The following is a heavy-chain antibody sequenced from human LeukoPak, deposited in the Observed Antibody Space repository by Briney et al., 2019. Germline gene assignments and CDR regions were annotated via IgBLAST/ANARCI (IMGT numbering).Heavy chain of an antibody. V-gene: IGHV1-46*01. J-gene: IGHJ5*02. D-gene: IGHD1-1*01. CDR2: INPSGGST. CDR3: ARDRSRYPFDP. CDR1: GGTFSSYA. Sequence: ASVKVSCKASGGTFSSYAISWVRQAPGQGLEWMGIINPSGGSTSYAQKFQGRVTMTRDTSTSTVYMELSSLRSEDTAVYYCARDRSRYPFDPWGQGTLVTVSS.